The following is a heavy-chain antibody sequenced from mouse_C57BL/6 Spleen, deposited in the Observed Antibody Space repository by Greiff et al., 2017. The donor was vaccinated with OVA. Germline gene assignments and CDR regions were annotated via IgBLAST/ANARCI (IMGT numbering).Heavy chain of an antibody. CDR2: INYDGSST. D-gene: IGHD2-5*01. CDR1: GFTFSDYY. V-gene: IGHV5-16*01. CDR3: AREDYSNFFDY. J-gene: IGHJ2*01. Sequence: EVHLVESEGGLVQPGSSMKLSCTASGFTFSDYYMAWVRQVPEKGLEWVANINYDGSSTYYLDSLKSRFIISRDNAKNILYLQMSSLKSEDTATYYCAREDYSNFFDYWGQGTTLTVSS.